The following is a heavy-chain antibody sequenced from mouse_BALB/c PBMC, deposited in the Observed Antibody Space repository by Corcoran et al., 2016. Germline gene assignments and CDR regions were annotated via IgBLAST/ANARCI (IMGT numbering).Heavy chain of an antibody. CDR3: AQIWLHYAMDY. Sequence: QVTLKESGPGILKPSQTPSLSCSFSGFSLSTSGMSVGWIRQPSGKGLEWLAHIWWDDDKYYNPSLKSQLTISKDTSRNQVFLKITSVDTADTATYYCAQIWLHYAMDYWGQGTSVTVSS. CDR2: IWWDDDK. D-gene: IGHD2-2*01. V-gene: IGHV8-5*01. CDR1: GFSLSTSGMS. J-gene: IGHJ4*01.